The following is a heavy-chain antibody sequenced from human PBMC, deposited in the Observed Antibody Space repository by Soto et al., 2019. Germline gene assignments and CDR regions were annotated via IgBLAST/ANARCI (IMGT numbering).Heavy chain of an antibody. CDR2: IYSQADGGAT. CDR3: STGRYFDY. CDR1: GFTFSNAW. Sequence: EVQLVESGGGFVEPGESLRLSCAGTGFTFSNAWMDWLRQAPEKGLEWVGRIYSQADGGATGYTAPVKGRFTILRDDSKKTVHLQMNGLDIEDTAVYYCSTGRYFDYWGQGSLVAVSP. J-gene: IGHJ4*02. V-gene: IGHV3-15*07.